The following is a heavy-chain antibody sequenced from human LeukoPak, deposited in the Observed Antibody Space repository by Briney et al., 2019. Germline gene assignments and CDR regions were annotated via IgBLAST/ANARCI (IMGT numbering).Heavy chain of an antibody. CDR2: IWFDGSNK. V-gene: IGHV3-33*01. CDR3: ARDRGYSSRWDCGKDYYMDV. J-gene: IGHJ6*03. Sequence: GGSLRLSCAASGFSFSRYGMHWVRQAPGKGLEWVAVIWFDGSNKYYADSVKGRFTISRDNSKNTVYLQMNSLRAADTAVFYCARDRGYSSRWDCGKDYYMDVWGKGTTVTVSS. D-gene: IGHD6-13*01. CDR1: GFSFSRYG.